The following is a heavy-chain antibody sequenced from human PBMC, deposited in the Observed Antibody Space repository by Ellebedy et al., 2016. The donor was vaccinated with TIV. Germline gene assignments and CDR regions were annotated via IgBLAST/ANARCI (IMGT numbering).Heavy chain of an antibody. V-gene: IGHV1-24*01. CDR1: GHTLTELS. D-gene: IGHD2-8*01. J-gene: IGHJ6*02. Sequence: ASVKVSXKVSGHTLTELSIHWVRQTPGKGLEWMGDFDPADGEVIYAQKFQGRVTMTEDTSTDIAYMELISLRSEDTAVYYCATDRCSHGVCYSGLYYYGLGVWGQGTTVTVSS. CDR3: ATDRCSHGVCYSGLYYYGLGV. CDR2: FDPADGEV.